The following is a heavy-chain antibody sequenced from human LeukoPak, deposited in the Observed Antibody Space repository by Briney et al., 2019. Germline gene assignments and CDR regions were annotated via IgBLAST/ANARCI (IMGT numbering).Heavy chain of an antibody. Sequence: PGGSLRLSCAASGFTVSSNYMCWVRQAPGKGLELVSVIYSGGSGGRTYYADSVKGRFTVSRDNSKNTLYLQMNSLRAEDTAVYYCARVFYGSGSLYYYYCYMDVWGKGTTVTISS. V-gene: IGHV3-53*01. CDR2: IYSGGSGGRT. CDR3: ARVFYGSGSLYYYYCYMDV. D-gene: IGHD3-10*01. J-gene: IGHJ6*03. CDR1: GFTVSSNY.